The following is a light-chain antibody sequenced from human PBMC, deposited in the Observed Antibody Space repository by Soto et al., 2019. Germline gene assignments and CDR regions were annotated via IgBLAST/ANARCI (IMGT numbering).Light chain of an antibody. J-gene: IGKJ1*01. CDR1: QSLLHSNGYNY. V-gene: IGKV2-28*01. CDR2: LGS. CDR3: MQALQTPWT. Sequence: DVVMTQSPLSLPVTPGEPGSISCRSSQSLLHSNGYNYLDWYLQKPGQSPQLLIYLGSNRASGVPDRFSGSGSGTDFTLKISRVEAEDVGVYYCMQALQTPWTFGQGTKL.